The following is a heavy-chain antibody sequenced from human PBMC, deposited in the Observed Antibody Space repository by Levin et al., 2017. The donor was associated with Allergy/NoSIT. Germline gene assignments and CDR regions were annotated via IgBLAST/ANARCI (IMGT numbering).Heavy chain of an antibody. CDR1: GYTFTSYD. D-gene: IGHD6-13*01. Sequence: GESLKISCKASGYTFTSYDINWVRQATGQGLEWMGWMNPNSGNTGYAQKFQGRVTMTRNTSISTAYMELSSLRSEDTAVYYCARVPSGGQQLVRRQHQNRGWFDPWGQGTLVTVSS. J-gene: IGHJ5*02. V-gene: IGHV1-8*01. CDR2: MNPNSGNT. CDR3: ARVPSGGQQLVRRQHQNRGWFDP.